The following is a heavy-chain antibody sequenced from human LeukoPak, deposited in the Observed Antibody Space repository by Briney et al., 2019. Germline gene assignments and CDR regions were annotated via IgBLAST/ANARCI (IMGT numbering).Heavy chain of an antibody. CDR1: GFTFSSYA. Sequence: GGSLRFSCAASGFTFSSYAVSWVRQAPGKGPEWVSSIGGSGGTTYYADSVKGRFTISTDNSKNTLYLQMNSLRAEDTAVYYCAKAPATGEGYYYYYMDVWGKGTTVTVSS. V-gene: IGHV3-23*01. CDR2: IGGSGGTT. D-gene: IGHD7-27*01. J-gene: IGHJ6*03. CDR3: AKAPATGEGYYYYYMDV.